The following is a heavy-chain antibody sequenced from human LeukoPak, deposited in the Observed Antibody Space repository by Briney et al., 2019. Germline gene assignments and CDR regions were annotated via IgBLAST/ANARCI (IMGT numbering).Heavy chain of an antibody. CDR3: ARGSATMVRGVIIHYYYYYMDV. D-gene: IGHD3-10*01. CDR2: INHSGST. J-gene: IGHJ6*03. V-gene: IGHV4-34*01. CDR1: GGSFSGYY. Sequence: SETLSLTCAVYGGSFSGYYWSWIRQPPGKGLEWIGEINHSGSTNYNPSLKSRVTISVDTSKNQFSLKLSSVTAADTAVYYCARGSATMVRGVIIHYYYYYMDVWGKGTTVTVSS.